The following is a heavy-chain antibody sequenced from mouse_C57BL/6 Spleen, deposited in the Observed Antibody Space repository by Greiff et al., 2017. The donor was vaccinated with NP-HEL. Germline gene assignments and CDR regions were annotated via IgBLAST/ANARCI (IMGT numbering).Heavy chain of an antibody. CDR3: AREFYDGGFDY. Sequence: EVKLEESGPGLVKPSQSLSLTCSVTGYSITSGYYWNWIRQFPGNKLEWMGYISYDGSNNYNPSLKNRISITRDTSKNQFFLKLNSVTTEDTATYYCAREFYDGGFDYWGQGTTLTVSS. CDR2: ISYDGSN. CDR1: GYSITSGYY. J-gene: IGHJ2*01. V-gene: IGHV3-6*01. D-gene: IGHD2-12*01.